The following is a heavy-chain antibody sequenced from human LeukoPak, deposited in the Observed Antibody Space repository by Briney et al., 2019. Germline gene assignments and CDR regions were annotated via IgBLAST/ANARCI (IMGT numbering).Heavy chain of an antibody. Sequence: ASVKVSCKASGYTFTGYYMHWVRQAPGQGLEWMGWINPNSGGTNYAQKFQGRVTMTRDTSISTAYMELSRLRSDDTAVYYCARDRGYCSGGSCFDAFDIWGQGTMVTVPS. J-gene: IGHJ3*02. CDR1: GYTFTGYY. D-gene: IGHD2-15*01. CDR2: INPNSGGT. CDR3: ARDRGYCSGGSCFDAFDI. V-gene: IGHV1-2*02.